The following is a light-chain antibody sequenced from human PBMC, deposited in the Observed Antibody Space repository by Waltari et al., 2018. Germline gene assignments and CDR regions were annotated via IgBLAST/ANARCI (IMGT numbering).Light chain of an antibody. CDR2: DAS. J-gene: IGKJ2*01. Sequence: ELVMTQSPVTLSVSPGERATLSCRASQSVSSKLAWYQQKPGQAPRLIIYDASTRAAGIPVRFAGSGSGTEFTLSISSVESEDFALYYCQQYDHWPQYTFGQGTKLQIK. CDR1: QSVSSK. V-gene: IGKV3-15*01. CDR3: QQYDHWPQYT.